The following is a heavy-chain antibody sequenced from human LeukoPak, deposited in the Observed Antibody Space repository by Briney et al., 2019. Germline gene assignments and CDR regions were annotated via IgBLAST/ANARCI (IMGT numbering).Heavy chain of an antibody. Sequence: GESLKISCKGSGYRFNTYWIAWVRQMPGKGLEWMGIIYPGDSDTRYSPSFQGQVTISADKSISTAYLQWSSLKASDTAMYYCARLVDSSGYYYFDYWGQGTLVTVSS. D-gene: IGHD3-22*01. J-gene: IGHJ4*02. CDR2: IYPGDSDT. CDR3: ARLVDSSGYYYFDY. V-gene: IGHV5-51*01. CDR1: GYRFNTYW.